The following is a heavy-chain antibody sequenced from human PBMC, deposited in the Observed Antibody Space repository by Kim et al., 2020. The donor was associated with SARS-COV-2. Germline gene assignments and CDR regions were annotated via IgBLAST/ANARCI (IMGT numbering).Heavy chain of an antibody. V-gene: IGHV3-64D*08. CDR2: IYDYGGST. Sequence: GGSLRLSCSVSGFIFTAFAMHWVRQAPGKGLQYVSGIYDYGGSTYYADSVKGRFTVSSDNSKNTLYLQMSSLRTEDTAVYFCVGRTSLGVDYWGQGTLVTVSS. CDR1: GFIFTAFA. D-gene: IGHD2-2*01. J-gene: IGHJ4*02. CDR3: VGRTSLGVDY.